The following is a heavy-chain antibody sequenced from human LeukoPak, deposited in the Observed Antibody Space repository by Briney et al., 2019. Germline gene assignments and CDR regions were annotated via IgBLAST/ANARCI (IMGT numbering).Heavy chain of an antibody. CDR2: IYYSGTT. J-gene: IGHJ4*02. CDR1: GGSISTCSYY. CDR3: ARRGSGSRGDFDY. Sequence: PETLSLTCTVSGGSISTCSYYWGWIRQPPGKGLEWIGTIYYSGTTYYNPSLKSRVTISVDTSKNQFSLKLSSVTAADTAVYYCARRGSGSRGDFDYWGQGTLVTVSS. D-gene: IGHD2-15*01. V-gene: IGHV4-39*01.